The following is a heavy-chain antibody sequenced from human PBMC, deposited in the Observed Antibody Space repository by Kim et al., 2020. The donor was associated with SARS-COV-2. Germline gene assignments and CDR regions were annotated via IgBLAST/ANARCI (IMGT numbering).Heavy chain of an antibody. CDR3: AKASGDYYGPYYYGMDV. Sequence: VKGRLTISRDNSKNTLYLQMNSLRAEDTAVYYCAKASGDYYGPYYYGMDVWGQGTTVTVSS. V-gene: IGHV3-23*01. J-gene: IGHJ6*02. D-gene: IGHD3-10*01.